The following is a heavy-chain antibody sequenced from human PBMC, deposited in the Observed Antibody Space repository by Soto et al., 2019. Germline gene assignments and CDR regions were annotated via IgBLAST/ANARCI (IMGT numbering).Heavy chain of an antibody. V-gene: IGHV3-30*03. CDR2: ISYDGSNK. D-gene: IGHD1-26*01. CDR3: ARYSGKYQGPIDY. Sequence: QVQLVESGGGVVQPGRSLRLSCAASGFTFSHYGIHWVRQAPGKGLEWLAVISYDGSNKHYADSVKGQFTVSRDNSKNTLYLQMNSLRAEDTPVYFCARYSGKYQGPIDYWGQGTLVTVSS. J-gene: IGHJ4*02. CDR1: GFTFSHYG.